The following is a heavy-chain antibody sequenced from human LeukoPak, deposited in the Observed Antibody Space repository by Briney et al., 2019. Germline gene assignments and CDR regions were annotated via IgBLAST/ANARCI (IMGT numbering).Heavy chain of an antibody. J-gene: IGHJ4*02. Sequence: GGSLRLSCAVSGITIRSCAMSWVRQAPGKGLEWVAIIWFDGSNKYYADSVKGRFTISRDNSKNTLYLQMNSLKTEDTAVYYCTTGTVYWGQGTLVTVSS. D-gene: IGHD1-14*01. V-gene: IGHV3-33*08. CDR3: TTGTVY. CDR2: IWFDGSNK. CDR1: GITIRSCA.